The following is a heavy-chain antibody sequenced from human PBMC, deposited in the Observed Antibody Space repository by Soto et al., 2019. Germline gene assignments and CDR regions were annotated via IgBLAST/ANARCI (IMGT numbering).Heavy chain of an antibody. CDR2: INSDGSST. J-gene: IGHJ4*02. D-gene: IGHD2-15*01. Sequence: GGSLRLSCAASGFTFSSYWMHWVRQAPGKGLVWVSRINSDGSSTSYADSVKGRFTISRDNAKNTLYLQMNSLRADDTALYYCAKGILEYCNGATCYPFDYWGRGTLVTVSS. V-gene: IGHV3-74*01. CDR3: AKGILEYCNGATCYPFDY. CDR1: GFTFSSYW.